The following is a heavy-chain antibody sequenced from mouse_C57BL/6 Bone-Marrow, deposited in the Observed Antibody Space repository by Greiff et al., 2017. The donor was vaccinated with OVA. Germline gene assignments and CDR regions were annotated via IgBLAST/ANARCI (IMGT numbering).Heavy chain of an antibody. V-gene: IGHV5-6*01. D-gene: IGHD1-1*01. CDR3: ARHYYGSDWYFDV. Sequence: EVMLVESGGDLVKPGGSLKLSCAASGFTFSSYGMSWVRQTPDKRLEWVATISSGGSYTYYPDSVKGRFTISRDNAKNTLYLQMSSLKSEDTAMYYRARHYYGSDWYFDVWGTGTTVTVSS. J-gene: IGHJ1*03. CDR1: GFTFSSYG. CDR2: ISSGGSYT.